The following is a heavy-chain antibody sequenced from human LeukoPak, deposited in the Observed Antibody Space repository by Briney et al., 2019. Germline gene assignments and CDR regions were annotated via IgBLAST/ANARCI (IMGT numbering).Heavy chain of an antibody. CDR1: GGSISSYY. CDR3: AREVVGATTAWFDP. D-gene: IGHD1-26*01. Sequence: PSETLSLTCTVSGGSISSYYWSWIRQPPGKGLEWIGYIYYSGSTNYNPSLKSRVTISVDTSKNQFSLKLSSVTAADTAVYYCAREVVGATTAWFDPWGQGTLVTVSS. J-gene: IGHJ5*02. V-gene: IGHV4-59*01. CDR2: IYYSGST.